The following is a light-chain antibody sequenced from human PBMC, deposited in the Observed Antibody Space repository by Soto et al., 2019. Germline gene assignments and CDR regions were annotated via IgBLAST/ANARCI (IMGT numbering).Light chain of an antibody. Sequence: QSALTQPASVSGSPGQSITISCTGTSSDVGGYNYVSWYQQHPGKAPKLMIYEVSNRPSGVSNRFSGSKSGNTASLTISGLQAEDEADYYCGSYTTINTLVVFGGGTKLTVL. CDR3: GSYTTINTLVV. CDR1: SSDVGGYNY. CDR2: EVS. V-gene: IGLV2-14*01. J-gene: IGLJ2*01.